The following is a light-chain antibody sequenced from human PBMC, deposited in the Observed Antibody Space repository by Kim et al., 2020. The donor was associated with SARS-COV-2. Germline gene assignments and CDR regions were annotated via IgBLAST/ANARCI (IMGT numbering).Light chain of an antibody. CDR3: EQYDNLPFT. CDR1: QDISNY. Sequence: DIQMTQSPSSLSASVGDRFTITCQASQDISNYLNWYQQKPGKAPKLLIYDTSNLETGVPSRFSGSGSGTDFTFTISSLQPEDIATYYCEQYDNLPFTVGPGTKVDIK. V-gene: IGKV1-33*01. J-gene: IGKJ3*01. CDR2: DTS.